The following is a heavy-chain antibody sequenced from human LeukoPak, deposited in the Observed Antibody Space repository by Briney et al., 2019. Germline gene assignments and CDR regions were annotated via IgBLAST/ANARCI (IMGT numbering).Heavy chain of an antibody. CDR2: IRSKAYGGTT. CDR1: GFNFGDYA. J-gene: IGHJ4*02. V-gene: IGHV3-49*03. Sequence: GRSLRLSCRATGFNFGDYAMSWFRQAPGKGLEWVGFIRSKAYGGTTEYAASVKGRFTISRDDSKSIAHMQMNSLKTEDTAVYYCTRSYYDSSGYYKYWGQGTLVTVSS. CDR3: TRSYYDSSGYYKY. D-gene: IGHD3-22*01.